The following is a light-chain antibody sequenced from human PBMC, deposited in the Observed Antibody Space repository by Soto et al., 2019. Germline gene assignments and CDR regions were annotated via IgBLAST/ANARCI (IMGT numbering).Light chain of an antibody. V-gene: IGLV2-23*02. J-gene: IGLJ2*01. Sequence: ALTQPASVSGSPGQSITISCTGTSSDVGSYNLVSWYQQHPGKAPKLMIYEVSKRPSGVSNRFSGSKSGNTASLTISGLQAEDEADYYCCSYAGSSTFHVVFGGGTKVTVL. CDR1: SSDVGSYNL. CDR2: EVS. CDR3: CSYAGSSTFHVV.